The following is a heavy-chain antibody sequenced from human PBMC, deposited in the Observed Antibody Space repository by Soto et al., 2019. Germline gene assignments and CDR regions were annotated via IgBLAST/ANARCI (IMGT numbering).Heavy chain of an antibody. CDR1: GFTFSIHA. Sequence: EVQLLESGGGLVQPGGSLRLSCAASGFTFSIHAMAWVRQAPGKGLEWVSAITNSGGNSYVADAVKGRFSNSRDKSKITVDLQVNSLRPDDTAVYHCARDRLTDSASRQGFDYWGQGTLVTVSS. J-gene: IGHJ4*02. V-gene: IGHV3-23*01. CDR3: ARDRLTDSASRQGFDY. D-gene: IGHD6-6*01. CDR2: ITNSGGNS.